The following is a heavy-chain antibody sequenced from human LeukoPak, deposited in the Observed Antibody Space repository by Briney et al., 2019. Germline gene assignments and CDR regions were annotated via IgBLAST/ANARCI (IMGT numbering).Heavy chain of an antibody. CDR1: GFTFSAYA. J-gene: IGHJ5*02. D-gene: IGHD2-2*01. Sequence: GRSLRPSCAASGFTFSAYAMHWVRQAPGKGLEWMAVISDDGNIVQYVDSVKGRFTISRDNSKNTLYLQMNSLRPEETAVYYCARARTIDCSGTSCRRFDPWGQGTLVTVSS. CDR2: ISDDGNIV. V-gene: IGHV3-30*04. CDR3: ARARTIDCSGTSCRRFDP.